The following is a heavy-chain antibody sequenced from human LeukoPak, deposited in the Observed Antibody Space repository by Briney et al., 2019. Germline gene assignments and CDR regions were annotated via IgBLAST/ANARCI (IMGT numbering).Heavy chain of an antibody. Sequence: PGGSLRLSCAASGFAFSSYAMSWVRQAPGKGLELVSALSGCGGRTYYADSVKGRFTISRDNSKNSLYLQMSSLRAEDTAVYDCAKVRYFDWLSPFNWFDPWGQGTLVTVSS. CDR1: GFAFSSYA. V-gene: IGHV3-23*01. CDR2: LSGCGGRT. CDR3: AKVRYFDWLSPFNWFDP. D-gene: IGHD3-9*01. J-gene: IGHJ5*02.